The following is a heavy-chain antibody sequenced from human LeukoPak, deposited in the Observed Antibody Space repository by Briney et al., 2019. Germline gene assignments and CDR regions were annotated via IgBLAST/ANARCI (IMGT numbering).Heavy chain of an antibody. D-gene: IGHD3-16*02. CDR3: AKDIQLST. CDR2: ISSGSSTI. Sequence: GGSLRLSCAASGFTFNSYSMNWVRQAPGKGLEWVSYISSGSSTIYYADSVKGRFTISRDNAKNSLYLQMNSLRVEDTAIYYCAKDIQLSTWGLGTMVTVSS. V-gene: IGHV3-48*01. J-gene: IGHJ3*01. CDR1: GFTFNSYS.